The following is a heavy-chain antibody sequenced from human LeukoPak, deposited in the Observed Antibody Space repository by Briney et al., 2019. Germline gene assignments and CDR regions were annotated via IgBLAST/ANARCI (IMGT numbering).Heavy chain of an antibody. Sequence: GGSLRLSCAASGFTFSSHWMHWVRQAPGKGLVWVSHINGDGSSTDYADFVKGRFTISRDNAKNTVYLQMNSLRAVDTAVYYCAVVPYFYMDVWGKGTTVTISS. D-gene: IGHD2-2*01. J-gene: IGHJ6*03. V-gene: IGHV3-74*01. CDR3: AVVPYFYMDV. CDR2: INGDGSST. CDR1: GFTFSSHW.